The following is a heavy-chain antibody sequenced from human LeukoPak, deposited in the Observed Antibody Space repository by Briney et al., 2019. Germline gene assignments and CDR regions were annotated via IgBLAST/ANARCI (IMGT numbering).Heavy chain of an antibody. CDR1: GGSINSGGYY. CDR3: AREVAATIHFDH. V-gene: IGHV4-31*01. CDR2: IFRSGNT. Sequence: PSQTLSLTCTGSGGSINSGGYYWIWIRQHPGKGLEWIGYIFRSGNTYFNPSLKTPFTISIDTSKNQLSLKLSSATATDTAVYFCAREVAATIHFDHWGQGTLVTVSS. J-gene: IGHJ4*02. D-gene: IGHD4-17*01.